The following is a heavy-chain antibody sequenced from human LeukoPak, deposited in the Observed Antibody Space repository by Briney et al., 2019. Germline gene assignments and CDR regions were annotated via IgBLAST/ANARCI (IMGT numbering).Heavy chain of an antibody. CDR3: AKGPTQVSRFLRDGKTYYMDV. D-gene: IGHD3-3*01. CDR2: IWYYGNHQ. J-gene: IGHJ6*03. CDR1: GFTFSNYG. Sequence: GGSLRLSCAASGFTFSNYGMHWVRQAPGRGLECVAVIWYYGNHQYYADSVKGRFNISRDNSKNTLYLQMNSLRVEDTAVYYCAKGPTQVSRFLRDGKTYYMDVWGKGTSVLVSS. V-gene: IGHV3-33*06.